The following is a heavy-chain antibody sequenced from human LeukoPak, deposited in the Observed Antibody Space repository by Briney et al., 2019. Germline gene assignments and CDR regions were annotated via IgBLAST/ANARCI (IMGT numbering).Heavy chain of an antibody. D-gene: IGHD3-22*01. V-gene: IGHV1-8*01. J-gene: IGHJ4*02. CDR1: GYTFTSYD. CDR3: ARVLRGDYYDSSGYYD. CDR2: MNPNSGNT. Sequence: ASVKVSCKASGYTFTSYDINWVRQATGQGLEWMGWMNPNSGNTGYAQKFQGRVTMTRNTSISTAYMELSSLRSEDTAVYYCARVLRGDYYDSSGYYDWGQGTLVTVSS.